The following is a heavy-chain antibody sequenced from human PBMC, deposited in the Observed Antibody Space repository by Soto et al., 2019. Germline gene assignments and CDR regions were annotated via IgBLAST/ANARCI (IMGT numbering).Heavy chain of an antibody. CDR1: GFTFSNAW. D-gene: IGHD2-15*01. J-gene: IGHJ4*02. V-gene: IGHV3-15*07. CDR2: IKSKTDGGTT. Sequence: PGGSLRLSWAASGFTFSNAWMNWVRKAPGKGLEWVGRIKSKTDGGTTDYAAPVKGRFTISRDDSKNTLYLQMNSLKTEDTAVYYCTTVQGYCSGGSCLLDHWGQGTLVTVSS. CDR3: TTVQGYCSGGSCLLDH.